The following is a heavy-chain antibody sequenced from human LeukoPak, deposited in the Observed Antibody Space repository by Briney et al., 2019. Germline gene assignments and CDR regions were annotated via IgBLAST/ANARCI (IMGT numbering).Heavy chain of an antibody. V-gene: IGHV3-21*01. CDR3: ARTKTAARPYNWFDP. J-gene: IGHJ5*02. CDR2: ISSSSSYI. D-gene: IGHD6-6*01. CDR1: GFTFSSYS. Sequence: GGSLRLSCAASGFTFSSYSMNWVRQAPGKGLEWVSSISSSSSYIYYADSVKGRFTISRDNAKNSLYLQMNSLRAEDTAVYYCARTKTAARPYNWFDPWGQGTLVTVSS.